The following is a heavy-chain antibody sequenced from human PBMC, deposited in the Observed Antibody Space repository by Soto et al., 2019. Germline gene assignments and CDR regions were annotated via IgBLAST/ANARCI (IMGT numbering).Heavy chain of an antibody. CDR1: GFTFSSYS. V-gene: IGHV3-21*01. J-gene: IGHJ4*02. CDR2: ISSSSSYI. CDR3: ASWGHRVHPTGGKYYFDY. Sequence: PGGSLRLSCAASGFTFSSYSMNWVRQAPGKGLEWVSSISSSSSYIYYADSVKGRFTISRDNAKNSLYLQMNSLRAEDTAVYYCASWGHRVHPTGGKYYFDYWGQGTLVTVSS. D-gene: IGHD3-16*01.